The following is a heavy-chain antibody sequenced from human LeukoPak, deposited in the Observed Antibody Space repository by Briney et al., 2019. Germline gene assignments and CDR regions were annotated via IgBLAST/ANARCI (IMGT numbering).Heavy chain of an antibody. CDR2: IYSGGST. V-gene: IGHV3-53*01. CDR3: ARALPARLMTTVVGLDY. J-gene: IGHJ4*02. CDR1: GFTVSSNY. Sequence: PGGSLRLSCAASGFTVSSNYMSWVRQAPGKGLEWISVIYSGGSTYYADSVKGRFTISRDNSKNTLYLQMDSLRAEDTAVYYCARALPARLMTTVVGLDYWGQGTLVTVSS. D-gene: IGHD4-23*01.